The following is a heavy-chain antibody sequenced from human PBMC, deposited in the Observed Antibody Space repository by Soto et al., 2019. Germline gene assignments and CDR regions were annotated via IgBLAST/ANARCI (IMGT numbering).Heavy chain of an antibody. CDR3: ARSVGSGSYYKEYYFDY. D-gene: IGHD3-10*01. V-gene: IGHV1-3*01. J-gene: IGHJ4*02. CDR1: GYTFTSYA. Sequence: ASVKVSCKASGYTFTSYAMHWVRQAPGQRLEWMGWINAGNGNTKYSQKFQGRVTITRDTSASTAYMELSSLRSEDTAVYYCARSVGSGSYYKEYYFDYWGQGSLVTVSS. CDR2: INAGNGNT.